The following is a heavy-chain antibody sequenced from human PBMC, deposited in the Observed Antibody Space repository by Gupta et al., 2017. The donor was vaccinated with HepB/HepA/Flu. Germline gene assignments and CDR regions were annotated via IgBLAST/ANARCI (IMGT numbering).Heavy chain of an antibody. Sequence: QVQLVQSGAEVKKPGASVKVSCKAAGYTFTGYYLHWVRQAPGQGLEWMGWINPNTGGTNYAQKFQGWVTMTRDTSITTAYMELSRLRSDDTAIYYCARDRAASSSWYDYWGQGTLVTVSS. CDR1: GYTFTGYY. J-gene: IGHJ4*02. D-gene: IGHD6-13*01. CDR2: INPNTGGT. V-gene: IGHV1-2*04. CDR3: ARDRAASSSWYDY.